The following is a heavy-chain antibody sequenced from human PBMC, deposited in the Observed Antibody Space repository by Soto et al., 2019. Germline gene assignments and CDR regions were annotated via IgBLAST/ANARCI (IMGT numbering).Heavy chain of an antibody. J-gene: IGHJ4*02. CDR2: IHMTHNVI. CDR1: GFNFPTYP. CDR3: VSDPDGDLDFDY. Sequence: EVQLVESGGELVQPGGSLRLSCAASGFNFPTYPMNWVLQAPGKGLEWLSFIHMTHNVIFYADSVRGRFTISRDNAKDSLYLQMNSLRVEDTAVYYCVSDPDGDLDFDYWGQGTLVTVSS. V-gene: IGHV3-48*01. D-gene: IGHD4-17*01.